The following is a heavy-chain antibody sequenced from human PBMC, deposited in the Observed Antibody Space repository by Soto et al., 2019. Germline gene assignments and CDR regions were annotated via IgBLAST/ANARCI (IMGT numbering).Heavy chain of an antibody. J-gene: IGHJ4*02. D-gene: IGHD6-19*01. CDR2: IYYSGST. V-gene: IGHV4-59*01. CDR3: ASGNGQRQWPPYYFDY. Sequence: SETLSLTCTVSGGSISSYYWSWIRQPPGKGLEWIGYIYYSGSTNYNPSLKSRVTISVDTSKNQFSLKLSSVTAADTAVYYCASGNGQRQWPPYYFDYWGQGTLVTVSS. CDR1: GGSISSYY.